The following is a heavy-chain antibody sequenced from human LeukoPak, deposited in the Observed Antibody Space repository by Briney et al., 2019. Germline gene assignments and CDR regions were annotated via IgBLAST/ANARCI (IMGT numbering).Heavy chain of an antibody. CDR2: IYYSGST. J-gene: IGHJ4*02. CDR1: GGSISSYS. V-gene: IGHV4-59*01. CDR3: ARGIGHYYFDY. Sequence: SETLSLTCTVSGGSISSYSWSWIRQPPGKGLEWIGYIYYSGSTNYNPSLKSRVTISVDTSKNQFSLKLSSVTAADTAVYYCARGIGHYYFDYWGQGTLVTVSS. D-gene: IGHD2-21*01.